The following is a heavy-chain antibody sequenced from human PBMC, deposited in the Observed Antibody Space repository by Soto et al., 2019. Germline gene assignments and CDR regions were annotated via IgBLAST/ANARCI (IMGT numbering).Heavy chain of an antibody. CDR2: IWSAGLT. Sequence: GGSLRLSCAASGFTVSSKYMNWVRQAPGKGLEWVSIIWSAGLTYYADSVRGRFTISRDISKNVLFLQMNNLRAEDSAIYYCARELPPDLWGQGTLVTVSS. CDR3: ARELPPDL. D-gene: IGHD2-15*01. V-gene: IGHV3-53*01. CDR1: GFTVSSKY. J-gene: IGHJ5*02.